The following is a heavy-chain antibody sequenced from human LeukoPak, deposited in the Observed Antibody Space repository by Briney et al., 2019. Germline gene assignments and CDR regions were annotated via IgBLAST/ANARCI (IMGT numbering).Heavy chain of an antibody. D-gene: IGHD2-8*01. J-gene: IGHJ4*02. CDR2: ISSSGNTI. Sequence: PGGSLRLSCAASEFTFTSYELNWVRQAPGKGLEWVSYISSSGNTISYADSVKGRFTISRDNAKNSLYLQVISLRAEDTAVYFCARVVNGYVDYWGQGTLVTVSS. CDR3: ARVVNGYVDY. V-gene: IGHV3-48*03. CDR1: EFTFTSYE.